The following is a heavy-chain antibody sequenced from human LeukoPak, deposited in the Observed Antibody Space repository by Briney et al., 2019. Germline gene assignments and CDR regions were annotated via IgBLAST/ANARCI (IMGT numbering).Heavy chain of an antibody. CDR1: GDTFTTYY. CDR3: ARGYTYASSDYSDY. V-gene: IGHV1-46*03. D-gene: IGHD5-18*01. J-gene: IGHJ4*02. Sequence: ASVTLSCKASGDTFTTYYIHWVRQAPGHGLEWMGIISTSGGNANYAQKFQGRVTMTRDTSTSTVYMELSSLRSEDTAVYYCARGYTYASSDYSDYWRQATLVTVSS. CDR2: ISTSGGNA.